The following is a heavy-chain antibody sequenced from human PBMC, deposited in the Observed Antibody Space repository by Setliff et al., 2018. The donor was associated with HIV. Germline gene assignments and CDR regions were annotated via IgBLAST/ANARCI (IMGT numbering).Heavy chain of an antibody. CDR3: ARGYSSSSSYYYGMDV. Sequence: ASVKVSCKASGYTFTNYGINWVRQAPGQGLEWMGWISVYNGNTNFAQKLPGRVTMATDTSTSTAYMELRSLRSDDTAVYYCARGYSSSSSYYYGMDVWGQGTTVTVSS. CDR1: GYTFTNYG. D-gene: IGHD6-6*01. V-gene: IGHV1-18*01. CDR2: ISVYNGNT. J-gene: IGHJ6*02.